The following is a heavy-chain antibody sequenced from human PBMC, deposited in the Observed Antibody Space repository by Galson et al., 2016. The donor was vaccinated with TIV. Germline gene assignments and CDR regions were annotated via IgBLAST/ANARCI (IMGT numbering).Heavy chain of an antibody. Sequence: SVKVSCKASGYTFTSYYMHWVRQAPGQGLEWMGIINPSGGSTTYPQKFQGRVTMTRDMSTTTVHMELSSLRSEDTAVYYCARDGYRFGNYFDFWGQGTLVTVSS. V-gene: IGHV1-46*01. J-gene: IGHJ4*02. CDR1: GYTFTSYY. CDR2: INPSGGST. D-gene: IGHD5-12*01. CDR3: ARDGYRFGNYFDF.